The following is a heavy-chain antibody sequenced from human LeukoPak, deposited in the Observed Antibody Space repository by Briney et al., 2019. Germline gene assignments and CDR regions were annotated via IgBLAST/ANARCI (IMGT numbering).Heavy chain of an antibody. CDR1: GFTCSSCW. CDR3: EAPATA. J-gene: IGHJ5*02. CDR2: VNEDGTAK. V-gene: IGHV3-7*01. Sequence: PGGSLRLSCAVSGFTCSSCWMSWVRQAPGKGLEWVATVNEDGTAKFYVDSVKGRFTIFRDNARSSLDLQMNSLTVEDTAMYYCEAPATAWGQGTLVTVSS.